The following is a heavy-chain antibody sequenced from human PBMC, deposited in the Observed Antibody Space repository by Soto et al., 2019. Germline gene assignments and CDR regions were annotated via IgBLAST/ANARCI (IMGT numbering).Heavy chain of an antibody. CDR1: GFTFSSHS. CDR3: APDGVVIAAKGY. V-gene: IGHV3-21*01. CDR2: ISSSSSHR. Sequence: EVQLVESGGGLVKPGGSLRLSCAASGFTFSSHSMNWVRQAPGKGLEWVSSISSSSSHRQYADSVKGRFTISRDNAKNSRYLQMNSRRAEDTAVYYCAPDGVVIAAKGYWGQGTLVTVSS. J-gene: IGHJ4*02. D-gene: IGHD2-15*01.